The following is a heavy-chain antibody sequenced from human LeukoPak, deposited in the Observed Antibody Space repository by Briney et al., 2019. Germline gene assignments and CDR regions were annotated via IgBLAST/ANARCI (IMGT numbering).Heavy chain of an antibody. Sequence: TGGSLRLSCADSGFTFSNYSMNWVRQAPGKGLEWVSYISSSGSTIYYADSVKGRFTISRDNAKNSLYLQMNSLRAEDTAVYYCAELGITMIGGVWGKGTTVTISS. J-gene: IGHJ6*04. CDR3: AELGITMIGGV. CDR1: GFTFSNYS. CDR2: ISSSGSTI. D-gene: IGHD3-10*02. V-gene: IGHV3-48*04.